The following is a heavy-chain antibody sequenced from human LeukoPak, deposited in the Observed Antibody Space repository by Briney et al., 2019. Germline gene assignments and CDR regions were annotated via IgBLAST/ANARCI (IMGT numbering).Heavy chain of an antibody. Sequence: AASVKVSCKASGYTFTSYDINWVRQATGQGLEWMEWMNPNSGNTGYAQKFQGRVTMTRNTSISTAYMELSSLRSEDTAVYYCARGQSSSSASDYWGQGTLVTVSS. CDR2: MNPNSGNT. J-gene: IGHJ4*02. V-gene: IGHV1-8*01. CDR3: ARGQSSSSASDY. D-gene: IGHD6-6*01. CDR1: GYTFTSYD.